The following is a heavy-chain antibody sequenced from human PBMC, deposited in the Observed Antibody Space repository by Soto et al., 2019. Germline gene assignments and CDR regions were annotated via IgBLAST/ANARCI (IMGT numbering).Heavy chain of an antibody. D-gene: IGHD6-6*01. CDR1: GGSISSYY. V-gene: IGHV4-59*01. CDR3: ARGNRGIAARPSWFDP. J-gene: IGHJ5*02. Sequence: QVRLQESGPGLVKPSETLSLTCTVSGGSISSYYWSWIRQPPGKGLEWIGYIYYSGSTNYNPSLKSRVTISVDTSKNQFSLKLSSVTAADTAVYYCARGNRGIAARPSWFDPWSQGTLVTVSS. CDR2: IYYSGST.